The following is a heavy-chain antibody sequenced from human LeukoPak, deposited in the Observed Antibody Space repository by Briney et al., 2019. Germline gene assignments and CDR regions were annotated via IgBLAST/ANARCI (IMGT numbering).Heavy chain of an antibody. CDR1: GGXISSGGYY. J-gene: IGHJ4*02. V-gene: IGHV4-31*03. Sequence: SETLSLTCTVSGGXISSGGYYWSWIRQYPGKGLEWIGYIYYSGTTYYNPSLKSRVTISVDTSKNQFSLKLSSVTAADTAVYYCVRVGRGGWYYFDYWGQGTLVTVSS. CDR2: IYYSGTT. CDR3: VRVGRGGWYYFDY. D-gene: IGHD6-19*01.